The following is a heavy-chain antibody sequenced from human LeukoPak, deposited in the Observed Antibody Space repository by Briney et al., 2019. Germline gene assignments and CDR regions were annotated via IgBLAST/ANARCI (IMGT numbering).Heavy chain of an antibody. V-gene: IGHV3-7*01. J-gene: IGHJ3*02. CDR3: ARDLAGPPQEAFDI. Sequence: PGGSLRLSCAASGFIFSSYWMTWVRQAPGKGLEWVANIKQGGSEKYYVDSVKGRFTISRDNTKKSLYLQMNTLRAEDTAVYYCARDLAGPPQEAFDIWGQGTVVTVSS. CDR1: GFIFSSYW. CDR2: IKQGGSEK.